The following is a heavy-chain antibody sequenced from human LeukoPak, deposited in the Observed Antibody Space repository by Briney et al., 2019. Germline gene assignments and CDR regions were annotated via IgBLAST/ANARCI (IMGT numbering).Heavy chain of an antibody. CDR3: AREEALGSGSFDY. V-gene: IGHV4-61*02. Sequence: SETLSLTCTVSGGSISSGNYYYSWIRQPAGKGLEWLGRIYTSGTTDYNPSLKSRVTISVDTSKNQFSLKLSSVPAADTAVYYCAREEALGSGSFDYWGQGTLVTVSS. J-gene: IGHJ4*02. D-gene: IGHD1-26*01. CDR2: IYTSGTT. CDR1: GGSISSGNYY.